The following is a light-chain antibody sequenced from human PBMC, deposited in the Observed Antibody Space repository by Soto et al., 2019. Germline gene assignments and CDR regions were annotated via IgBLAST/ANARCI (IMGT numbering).Light chain of an antibody. CDR3: QQYNNWPLT. V-gene: IGKV3-15*01. Sequence: ILMTQSPATLSVSPGESATLSCRASHRVSGYLAWYQQKPGQAPRLLIYGASTRATGVPARFSGSGSGTVFTLTISSLQSEDFAVYYCQQYNNWPLTFGGGTKVDIK. J-gene: IGKJ4*01. CDR1: HRVSGY. CDR2: GAS.